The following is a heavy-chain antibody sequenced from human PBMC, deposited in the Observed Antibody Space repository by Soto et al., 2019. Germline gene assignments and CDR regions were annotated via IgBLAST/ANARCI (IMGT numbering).Heavy chain of an antibody. Sequence: ASVKVSCKASGYTFTSYAMHWVRQAPGQRLEWMGWINAGNGNTKYSQKFQGRVTITRDTSASTAYMELSSLRSEDTAVYYCARVRGSGYSSSWGAFDIWGQGTMVTVSS. CDR1: GYTFTSYA. V-gene: IGHV1-3*01. J-gene: IGHJ3*02. CDR2: INAGNGNT. D-gene: IGHD6-13*01. CDR3: ARVRGSGYSSSWGAFDI.